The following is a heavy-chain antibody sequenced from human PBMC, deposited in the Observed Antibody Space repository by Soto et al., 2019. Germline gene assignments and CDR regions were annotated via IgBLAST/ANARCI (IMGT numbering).Heavy chain of an antibody. CDR3: AKLGMTTINRDY. CDR1: GFSFDTYA. CDR2: ISGSGGNT. Sequence: EAQLLESGGGLVQPGGSLRVSCAASGFSFDTYAMSWVRQAPGKGLEWVSTISGSGGNTYYADSVKRRFTISRDNSKNILYLQMTSLRAEDTALYYCAKLGMTTINRDYWGQGTQVTVSS. J-gene: IGHJ4*02. D-gene: IGHD5-12*01. V-gene: IGHV3-23*01.